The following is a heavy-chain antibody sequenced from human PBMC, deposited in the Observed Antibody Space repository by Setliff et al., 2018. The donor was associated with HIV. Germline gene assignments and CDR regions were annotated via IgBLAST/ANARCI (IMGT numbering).Heavy chain of an antibody. V-gene: IGHV3-74*01. CDR3: AADRIVLGDY. J-gene: IGHJ4*02. D-gene: IGHD2-15*01. CDR2: IKSDGSVI. Sequence: GGSLRLSCAGSGLNFNNYWMHWVRQAPGKGLVWVSHIKSDGSVIQYADSVKGRFTISRDNAKNTLYVQMNSLRVEDTAVYYCAADRIVLGDYWGQGTLVTVSS. CDR1: GLNFNNYW.